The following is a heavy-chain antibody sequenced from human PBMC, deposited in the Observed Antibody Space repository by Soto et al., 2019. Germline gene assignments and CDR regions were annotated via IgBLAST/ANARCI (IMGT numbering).Heavy chain of an antibody. J-gene: IGHJ5*02. CDR1: GYTFTGYY. CDR3: TRARYCSGGTCFGNFFDP. V-gene: IGHV1-2*02. D-gene: IGHD2-15*01. CDR2: ISPNSGGT. Sequence: QVQLVQSGAEVKKPGASVKVSCKTSGYTFTGYYIHWVRQPPGQGLEWLGWISPNSGGTNYAQRFQGRVTMTRDKSSSTAYMEMNRLTSDDTAVYYCTRARYCSGGTCFGNFFDPWGQGTLVTVSS.